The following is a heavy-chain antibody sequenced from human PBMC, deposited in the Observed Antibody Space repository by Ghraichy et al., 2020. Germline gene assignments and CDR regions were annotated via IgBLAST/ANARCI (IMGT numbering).Heavy chain of an antibody. Sequence: GGSLRLSCAASGFLVSSKYMTWVRQAPGKGLEWVSIIYSGGSTYYADSAKGRFTISRDSSKNTVYLQMNSLRAEDTAVYYCARVNHNEQWLVLNYWGQGTLVPVSP. D-gene: IGHD6-19*01. CDR3: ARVNHNEQWLVLNY. CDR1: GFLVSSKY. J-gene: IGHJ4*02. CDR2: IYSGGST. V-gene: IGHV3-53*01.